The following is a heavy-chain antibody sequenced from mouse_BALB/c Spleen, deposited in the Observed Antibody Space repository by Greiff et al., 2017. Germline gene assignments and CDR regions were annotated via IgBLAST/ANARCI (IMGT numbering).Heavy chain of an antibody. V-gene: IGHV1-69*02. CDR1: GYTFTSYW. CDR3: ARDGNYDWFAY. Sequence: QVQLKQPGAELVKPGASVKLSCKASGYTFTSYWMHWVKQRPGQGLEWIGEIDPSDSYTNYNQKFKGKATLTVDKSSSTAYMQLSSLTSEDSAVYYCARDGNYDWFAYWGQGTLVTVSA. D-gene: IGHD2-1*01. CDR2: IDPSDSYT. J-gene: IGHJ3*01.